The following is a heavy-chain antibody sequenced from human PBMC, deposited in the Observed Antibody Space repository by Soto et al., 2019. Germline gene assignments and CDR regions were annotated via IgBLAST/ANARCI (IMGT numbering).Heavy chain of an antibody. CDR2: IIPIFGTA. D-gene: IGHD4-17*01. CDR3: ARDNYGGKNFDY. V-gene: IGHV1-69*13. CDR1: GGTFSSYA. Sequence: SVKVSCKASGGTFSSYAISWVRQAPGQGLEWMGGIIPIFGTANYAQKFQGRVTITADESTSTAYMELSSLRSEDTAVYYCARDNYGGKNFDYWGQGTLVTVSS. J-gene: IGHJ4*02.